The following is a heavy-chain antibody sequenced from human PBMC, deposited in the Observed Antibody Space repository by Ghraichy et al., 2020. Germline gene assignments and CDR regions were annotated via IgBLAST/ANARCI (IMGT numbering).Heavy chain of an antibody. CDR3: ARGVHDYGDYGY. CDR1: GGSIKSGAYY. CDR2: IYDSGSA. D-gene: IGHD4-17*01. Sequence: SETLSLTCTVSGGSIKSGAYYWSWIRQHPEKGLEYIGYIYDSGSAFYNPSLQSRVTLSVDTSKNQFSLNLTSLTAADTAVYYCARGVHDYGDYGYWGQGALVTVSS. J-gene: IGHJ4*02. V-gene: IGHV4-31*03.